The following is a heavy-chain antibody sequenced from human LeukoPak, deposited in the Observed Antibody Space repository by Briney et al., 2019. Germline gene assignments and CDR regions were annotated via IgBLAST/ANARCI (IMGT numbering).Heavy chain of an antibody. CDR1: GGSFSGYY. Sequence: SETLSLTCAVYGGSFSGYYWSWIRQPPGKGLEWIGEINHSGSTNYNPSLKSRVTISVDTSKNQFSLKLSSVTAADTAVYYCARAYYYDSSGYYDYWGQGTLVTVSS. V-gene: IGHV4-34*01. CDR3: ARAYYYDSSGYYDY. CDR2: INHSGST. D-gene: IGHD3-22*01. J-gene: IGHJ4*02.